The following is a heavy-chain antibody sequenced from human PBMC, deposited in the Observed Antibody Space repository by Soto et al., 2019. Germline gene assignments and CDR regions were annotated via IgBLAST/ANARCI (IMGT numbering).Heavy chain of an antibody. D-gene: IGHD1-26*01. V-gene: IGHV3-23*01. CDR3: AKAWDVS. J-gene: IGHJ3*01. CDR1: GFTFSNYA. CDR2: SSGSGGST. Sequence: EVQLLESGGGWVQPGGSLRLSCAASGFTFSNYAMSWVRQAPGKGLDWVSASSGSGGSTYYADSVKGRFTISRDNSENTLYLQMNSLRAEDTAVYYCAKAWDVSRGQGTMVTVSS.